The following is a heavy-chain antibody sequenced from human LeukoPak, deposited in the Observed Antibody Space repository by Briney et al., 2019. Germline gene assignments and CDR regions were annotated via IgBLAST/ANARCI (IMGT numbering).Heavy chain of an antibody. V-gene: IGHV3-48*02. D-gene: IGHD6-13*01. CDR3: ASRAGYTGSWSAFDY. CDR1: GFTFSSYN. CDR2: ITPSSSTI. Sequence: GGSLRLSCAASGFTFSSYNMNWVRQAPGKGLEWVSYITPSSSTIFYADSVKGRFTISRDSAKNSLYLQMNSLRDEDTAVYYCASRAGYTGSWSAFDYWGQGTLVTVSS. J-gene: IGHJ4*02.